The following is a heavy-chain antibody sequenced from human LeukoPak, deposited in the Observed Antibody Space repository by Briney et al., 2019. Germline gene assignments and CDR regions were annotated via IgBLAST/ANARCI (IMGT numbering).Heavy chain of an antibody. V-gene: IGHV4-61*02. CDR3: ARSLGDYGSGSPGY. CDR1: GGSISSGIYY. D-gene: IGHD3-10*01. Sequence: NPSQTLSLTCTVSGGSISSGIYYWNWIRQPAGKGLEWIGRVYTSGSTNYNPSLKSRVTISLDRSKNQFSLILTSVTAADTAMYYCARSLGDYGSGSPGYWGQGTLVTVSS. CDR2: VYTSGST. J-gene: IGHJ4*02.